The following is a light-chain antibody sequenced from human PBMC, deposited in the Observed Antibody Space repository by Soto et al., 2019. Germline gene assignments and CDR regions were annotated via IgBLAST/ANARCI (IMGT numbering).Light chain of an antibody. CDR2: GAS. V-gene: IGKV3-15*01. CDR1: QSVSTN. CDR3: QQYNNWHQTWT. J-gene: IGKJ1*01. Sequence: EIVMTQSPAILSVSPGERATLSCRASQSVSTNLAWYQQKPGQTPRVLIYGASTRATGIPARFSGSGSGTEFTLTISSLQSEDFAVYYCQQYNNWHQTWTFGQGTKVEIK.